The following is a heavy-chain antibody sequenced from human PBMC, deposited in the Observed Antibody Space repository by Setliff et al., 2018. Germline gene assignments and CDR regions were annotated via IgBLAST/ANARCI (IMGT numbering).Heavy chain of an antibody. J-gene: IGHJ4*02. D-gene: IGHD6-19*01. CDR1: GFSLSTSGMC. CDR3: ARRERLVYYFDY. Sequence: QTLTLTCTFSGFSLSTSGMCVTWIRQPPGKGLEWIGYIYYSGSTYYNPSLKSRVTISVDTSKNQFSLKLSSVTAADTAVYYCARRERLVYYFDYWGQGTLVTVSS. V-gene: IGHV4-30-4*08. CDR2: IYYSGST.